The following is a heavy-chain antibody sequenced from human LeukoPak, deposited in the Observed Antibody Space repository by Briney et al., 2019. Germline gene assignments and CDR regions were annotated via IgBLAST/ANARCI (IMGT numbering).Heavy chain of an antibody. D-gene: IGHD1-26*01. CDR2: ISGSGGST. V-gene: IGHV3-23*01. CDR3: ATYSGAHHKTFDY. J-gene: IGHJ4*02. Sequence: GRSLRLSCAASGFTFSSYGMSWVRQAPGKGLEWVSGISGSGGSTYYADSVKGRFTISRDNSKNTLYLQMNSLRAEDTAVYYCATYSGAHHKTFDYWGQGTLVTVSS. CDR1: GFTFSSYG.